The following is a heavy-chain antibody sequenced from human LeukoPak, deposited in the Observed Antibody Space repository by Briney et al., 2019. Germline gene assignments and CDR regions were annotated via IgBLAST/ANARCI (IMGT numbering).Heavy chain of an antibody. J-gene: IGHJ5*02. V-gene: IGHV1-69*04. Sequence: EASVKVSCKASGGTFSSYAISWVRQAPGQGLEWMGRIIPILGIANYAQKFQGRVTITADKSTSTAYMELSSLRSEDTAVYYCARDSRGGSGSYQESWFDPWGQGTLVTVSS. D-gene: IGHD3-10*01. CDR3: ARDSRGGSGSYQESWFDP. CDR2: IIPILGIA. CDR1: GGTFSSYA.